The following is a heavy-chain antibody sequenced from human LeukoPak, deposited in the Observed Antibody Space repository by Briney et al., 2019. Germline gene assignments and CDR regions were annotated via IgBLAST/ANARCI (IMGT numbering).Heavy chain of an antibody. V-gene: IGHV4-59*01. CDR3: ASSYDFWSGYYNY. J-gene: IGHJ4*02. Sequence: PSETLSLTCTVSGGSISSYYWSWIRQPPGKGLEWIGYIYSSGSTNYNPSLKSRVTISVDTSKNQFSLNLSSVTAADTAVYYCASSYDFWSGYYNYWGQGTLVTVSS. CDR2: IYSSGST. CDR1: GGSISSYY. D-gene: IGHD3-3*01.